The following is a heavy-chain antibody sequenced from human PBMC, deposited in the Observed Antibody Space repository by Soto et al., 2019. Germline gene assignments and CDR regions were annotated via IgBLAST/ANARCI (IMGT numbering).Heavy chain of an antibody. CDR2: FDPEDGET. Sequence: ASVKVSCKVSGYTLTELSMHWVRHAPGKGLEWMGGFDPEDGETIYAQKFQGRVTMTGDTSTDTAYMELSSLRSEDTAVYYCATDASSSHHAFDIWGQGTMVTVSS. D-gene: IGHD6-13*01. J-gene: IGHJ3*02. V-gene: IGHV1-24*01. CDR1: GYTLTELS. CDR3: ATDASSSHHAFDI.